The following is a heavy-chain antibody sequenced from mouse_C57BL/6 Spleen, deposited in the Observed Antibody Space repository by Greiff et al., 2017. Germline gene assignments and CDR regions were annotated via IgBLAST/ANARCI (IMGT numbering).Heavy chain of an antibody. J-gene: IGHJ4*01. Sequence: DVMLVESGGGLVQPGGSLKLSCAASGFTFSDYGMAWVRQAPRKGPEWVAFISNLAYSIYYADTVTGRFTISRENAKNTLYLEMSSLRSEDTAMYYCARHETARMAMDYWGQGTSVTVSS. V-gene: IGHV5-15*01. CDR2: ISNLAYSI. CDR1: GFTFSDYG. CDR3: ARHETARMAMDY. D-gene: IGHD3-2*01.